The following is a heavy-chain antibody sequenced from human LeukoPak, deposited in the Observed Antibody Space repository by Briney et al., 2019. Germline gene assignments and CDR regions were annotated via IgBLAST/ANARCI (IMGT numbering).Heavy chain of an antibody. V-gene: IGHV3-33*08. CDR3: ARTASRGPQSAESFHH. CDR1: GFTFSSYA. Sequence: GGSLRLSCAASGFTFSSYAMSWVRQAPGKGLEWVAVIWYDGTNKYYADSVKGRFTISRDNSKNTLYLQMSSLRAEDTAVYYCARTASRGPQSAESFHHWGQGTLVTVSS. CDR2: IWYDGTNK. J-gene: IGHJ1*01.